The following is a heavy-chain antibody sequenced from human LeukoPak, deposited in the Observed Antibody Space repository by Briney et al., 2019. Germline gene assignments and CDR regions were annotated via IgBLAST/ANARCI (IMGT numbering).Heavy chain of an antibody. CDR1: GGSISSYY. CDR2: IYYSGST. CDR3: ARAGNGYYDSSGYYNY. J-gene: IGHJ4*02. D-gene: IGHD3-22*01. Sequence: SETLSLTCTVSGGSISSYYWSWIRQPPGKGLEWIGYIYYSGSTNYNRSLKSRVTISVDTSKNQFSLKLSSVTAADTAVYYCARAGNGYYDSSGYYNYWGQGTLVTVSS. V-gene: IGHV4-59*01.